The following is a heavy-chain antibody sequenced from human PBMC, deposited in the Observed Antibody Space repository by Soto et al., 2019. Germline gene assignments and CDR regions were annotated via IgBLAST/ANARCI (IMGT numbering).Heavy chain of an antibody. D-gene: IGHD3-10*01. CDR3: AGGGVRGVITRTRDYYGMDV. J-gene: IGHJ6*02. V-gene: IGHV5-51*01. CDR1: GYSFISYW. CDR2: IYPGDSDT. Sequence: GESLKISCKCSGYSFISYWIGWVRQMPGKGLEWMGIIYPGDSDTRYSPSFQGQVTISADKSISTAYLQWSSLKASDTAMYYCAGGGVRGVITRTRDYYGMDVWGQGTTVTV.